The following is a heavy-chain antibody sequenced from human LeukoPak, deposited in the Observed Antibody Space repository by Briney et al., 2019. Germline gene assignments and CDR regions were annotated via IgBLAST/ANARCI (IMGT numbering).Heavy chain of an antibody. D-gene: IGHD3-22*01. V-gene: IGHV1-18*01. CDR1: GYTFTSYG. Sequence: ASVKVSCKASGYTFTSYGISWVRQAPGQGLEWMGWISAYNGNTNYAQKLQGRVTMTTDTSTSTAYMELRSLRSDDTAVYYCARDVVDYYDSSGYRFDYWGQGTLVTVSS. CDR3: ARDVVDYYDSSGYRFDY. J-gene: IGHJ4*02. CDR2: ISAYNGNT.